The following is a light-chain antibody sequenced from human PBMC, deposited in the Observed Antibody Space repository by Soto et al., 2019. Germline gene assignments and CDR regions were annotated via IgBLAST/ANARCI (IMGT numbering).Light chain of an antibody. CDR2: AAS. CDR3: QQSYSTPWT. J-gene: IGKJ1*01. V-gene: IGKV1-39*01. Sequence: DIQMTQSPSSLSTSLGDRVTVTCRASQSISSYLNWYQQKPGKAPKLLIYAASSLQSGVPSRFSGSASGTDFTLTISSLQPEDFATYYCQQSYSTPWTFGQGTKVEIK. CDR1: QSISSY.